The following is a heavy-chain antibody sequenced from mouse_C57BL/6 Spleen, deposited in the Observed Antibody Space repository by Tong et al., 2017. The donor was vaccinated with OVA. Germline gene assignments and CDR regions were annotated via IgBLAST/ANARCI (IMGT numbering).Heavy chain of an antibody. Sequence: EVQLQESGGGLVKPGGSLKLSCAASRFTFSDYGMHWVRQAPEKGLEWVAYISSGSSTIYYADTVKGRFTISRDNAKNTLFLQMTSLRSEDTAMYYCARNWDDWYFDVWGTGTTVTVSS. D-gene: IGHD4-1*01. V-gene: IGHV5-17*01. J-gene: IGHJ1*03. CDR3: ARNWDDWYFDV. CDR2: ISSGSSTI. CDR1: RFTFSDYG.